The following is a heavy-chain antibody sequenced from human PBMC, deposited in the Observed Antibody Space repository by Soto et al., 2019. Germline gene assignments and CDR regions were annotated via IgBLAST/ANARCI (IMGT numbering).Heavy chain of an antibody. CDR2: ISYEGSNK. D-gene: IGHD3-10*01. Sequence: GGSLRLSCAASGFTFSSYGIHWVRQAPGKGLEWVAVISYEGSNKYHADSVKGRFTISRDNSKNTLYLQMNSLRAEDTAVYYCAKGDYYGSGSIDYWGQGTLVTVSS. V-gene: IGHV3-30*18. CDR3: AKGDYYGSGSIDY. J-gene: IGHJ4*02. CDR1: GFTFSSYG.